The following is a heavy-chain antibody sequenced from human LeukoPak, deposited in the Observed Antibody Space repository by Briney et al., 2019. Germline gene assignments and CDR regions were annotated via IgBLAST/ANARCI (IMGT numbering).Heavy chain of an antibody. Sequence: GGSLRLSCAASGFTVSSNYMSWVRQAPGKGLEWVSVIYSGGSTYYADSVKGRFTISRDNAKNSLYLQMNGLRAEDTAVYYCATDRGYRTFDYWGQGTLVTVSS. CDR1: GFTVSSNY. CDR3: ATDRGYRTFDY. V-gene: IGHV3-66*01. CDR2: IYSGGST. D-gene: IGHD6-13*01. J-gene: IGHJ4*02.